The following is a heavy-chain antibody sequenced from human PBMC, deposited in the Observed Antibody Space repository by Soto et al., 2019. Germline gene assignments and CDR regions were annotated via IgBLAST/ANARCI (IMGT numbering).Heavy chain of an antibody. CDR3: AREGFSNYPDY. CDR2: INYSGTT. J-gene: IGHJ4*02. D-gene: IGHD1-1*01. Sequence: SETLSLTCTVSGDSFSSDSYYWGWIRQPPGKTLEWIGSINYSGTTYYNPPLNSRVTISLDTSKSQFSLNLNSVTAADTAVYYSAREGFSNYPDYWGQGTLVTVSA. V-gene: IGHV4-39*02. CDR1: GDSFSSDSYY.